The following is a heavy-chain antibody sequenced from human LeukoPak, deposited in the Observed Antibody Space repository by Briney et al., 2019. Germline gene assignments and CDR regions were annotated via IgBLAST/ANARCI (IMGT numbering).Heavy chain of an antibody. V-gene: IGHV4-31*03. D-gene: IGHD5-18*01. Sequence: SQTLSLTCTVSGGSISSGGYYWSWIRQHPGKGLEWIGYIYYSGSTYYNPSLKSRVTISVDTSKNQFSLKLSPVTAADTAVYYCARDRWNTATRYYFDYWGQGTLVTVSS. CDR3: ARDRWNTATRYYFDY. CDR1: GGSISSGGYY. CDR2: IYYSGST. J-gene: IGHJ4*02.